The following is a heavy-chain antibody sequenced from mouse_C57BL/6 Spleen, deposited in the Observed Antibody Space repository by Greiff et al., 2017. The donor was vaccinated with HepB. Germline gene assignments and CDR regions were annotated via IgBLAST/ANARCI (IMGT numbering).Heavy chain of an antibody. D-gene: IGHD3-1*01. CDR2: INYDGSST. J-gene: IGHJ1*03. Sequence: VKLVESEGGLVQPGSSMKLSCTASGFTFSDYYMAWVRQVPEKGLEWVANINYDGSSTYYLDSLKSRFIISRDNAKNILYLQMSSLKSEDTATYYCARDRGRKYWYFDVWGTGTTVTVSS. CDR1: GFTFSDYY. CDR3: ARDRGRKYWYFDV. V-gene: IGHV5-16*01.